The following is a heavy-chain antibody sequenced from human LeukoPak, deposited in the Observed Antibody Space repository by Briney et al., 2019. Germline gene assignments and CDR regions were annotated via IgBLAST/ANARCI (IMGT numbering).Heavy chain of an antibody. CDR2: IRSYSSCI. CDR1: GFTFSSYS. J-gene: IGHJ6*03. V-gene: IGHV3-21*01. D-gene: IGHD2-8*01. Sequence: GGSLRLSCAASGFTFSSYSMNWVRQAPGKGLEWVASIRSYSSCIHYADSVKGRLKSLYLQMNSLRAEDTAVYFCARYAEVYYYVDLWGTGTTVIVSS. CDR3: ARYAEVYYYVDL.